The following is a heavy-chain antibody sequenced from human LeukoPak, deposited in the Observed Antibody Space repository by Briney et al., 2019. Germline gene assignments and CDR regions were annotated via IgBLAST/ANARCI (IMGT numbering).Heavy chain of an antibody. D-gene: IGHD3-9*01. J-gene: IGHJ4*02. V-gene: IGHV1-18*01. CDR2: ISAYNGNT. CDR1: GYTFTSYG. CDR3: ARHDILTGYSPNDY. Sequence: ASVKVSCTASGYTFTSYGISWVRQAPGQGLEWMGWISAYNGNTNYAQKLQGRVTMTTDTSTSTAYMELRSLRSDDTAVYYCARHDILTGYSPNDYWGQGTLVTVSS.